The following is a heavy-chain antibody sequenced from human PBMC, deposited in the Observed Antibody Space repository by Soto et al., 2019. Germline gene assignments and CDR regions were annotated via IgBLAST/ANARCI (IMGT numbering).Heavy chain of an antibody. J-gene: IGHJ6*02. CDR2: INPYTGGT. CDR3: ATQFHRCGGDCYRGPYFGMDV. CDR1: GYTFTGYY. Sequence: QVQLVQSGSEVKEPGASVKVSCKASGYTFTGYYVLWVRQAPGQGPECMGWINPYTGGTNYAQKFQGRVTMTRDTSISTAYMELSKLISDDTAVYYCATQFHRCGGDCYRGPYFGMDVWGQGTTVTVSS. D-gene: IGHD2-21*02. V-gene: IGHV1-2*02.